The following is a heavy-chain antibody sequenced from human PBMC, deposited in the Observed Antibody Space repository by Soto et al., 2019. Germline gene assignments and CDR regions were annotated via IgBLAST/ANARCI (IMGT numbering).Heavy chain of an antibody. V-gene: IGHV6-1*01. D-gene: IGHD7-27*01. CDR2: TYYRSTWYN. CDR3: ARGTGDIRIHYFDY. Sequence: SQTLSLTCAISGDSVSSNSAAWNWIRQSPSRGLEWLGRTYYRSTWYNDYAVSVKRRITINPDTSKNQFSLQLNSVTPEDTAVYYCARGTGDIRIHYFDYWGQGTLVTVSS. J-gene: IGHJ4*02. CDR1: GDSVSSNSAA.